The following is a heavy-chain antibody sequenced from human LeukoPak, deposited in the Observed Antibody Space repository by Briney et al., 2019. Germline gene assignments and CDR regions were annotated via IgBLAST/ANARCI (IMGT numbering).Heavy chain of an antibody. CDR3: ARDPGGIAARLLKFDP. V-gene: IGHV4-34*01. J-gene: IGHJ5*02. Sequence: PSEILSLTCAVYGESFSGFYWSWIRQPPGKGLEWIGEINHSGSTNFNPSLKSRVTISVDTSKNHFSLKLSSVTAADTAVYYCARDPGGIAARLLKFDPWGQGTLVTVSS. D-gene: IGHD6-6*01. CDR1: GESFSGFY. CDR2: INHSGST.